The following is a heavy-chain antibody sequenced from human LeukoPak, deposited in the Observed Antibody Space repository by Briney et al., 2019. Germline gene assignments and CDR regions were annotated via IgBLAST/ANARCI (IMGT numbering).Heavy chain of an antibody. CDR3: ARESHGPQNYYYYYYMDV. Sequence: ASVKVSCKASGYTFTSYYMHWVRQAPGQGLEWMGIINPSGGSTSYAQKFQGRVTMTRDTSTSTVYMELSSLRSEDTAVYYCARESHGPQNYYYYYYMDVWGKGTTVTVSS. CDR1: GYTFTSYY. CDR2: INPSGGST. J-gene: IGHJ6*03. V-gene: IGHV1-46*03. D-gene: IGHD2-8*01.